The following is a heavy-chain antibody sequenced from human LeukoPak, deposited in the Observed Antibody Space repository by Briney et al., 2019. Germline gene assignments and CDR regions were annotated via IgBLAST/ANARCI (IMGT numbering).Heavy chain of an antibody. D-gene: IGHD2-15*01. CDR3: ARLLRNWFDP. CDR2: TYYRSKWYN. Sequence: SQTLSLTCAISGDSASSNSAAWNWIRQSPSGGLEWLGRTYYRSKWYNDYAVSVKSRITINPDTSKNQFSLQLNSVTPEDTAVYYCARLLRNWFDPWGQGTLVTVSS. CDR1: GDSASSNSAA. V-gene: IGHV6-1*01. J-gene: IGHJ5*02.